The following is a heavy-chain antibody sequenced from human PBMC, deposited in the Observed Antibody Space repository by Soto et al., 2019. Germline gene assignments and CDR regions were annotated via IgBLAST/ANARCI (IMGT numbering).Heavy chain of an antibody. CDR1: GFTFSSYC. CDR3: AKSVGGDSSGYYLGYALDI. J-gene: IGHJ3*02. V-gene: IGHV3-30*18. CDR2: ISYDGSNK. Sequence: QVRLVESGGGEVQPRRPLRLSCAASGFTFSSYCMHWVRQAAGKGLEWVAVISYDGSNKYYADYVKGRFTISRDNSKNTLYLLVNSLTAEDTGVYYCAKSVGGDSSGYYLGYALDIWGQGTMVTGSS. D-gene: IGHD3-22*01.